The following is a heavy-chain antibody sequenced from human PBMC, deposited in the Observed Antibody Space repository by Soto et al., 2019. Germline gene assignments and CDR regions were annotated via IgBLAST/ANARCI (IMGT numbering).Heavy chain of an antibody. D-gene: IGHD4-17*01. Sequence: QVQLQESGPGLVKPSETLSLTCTVSGGSISSYYWSWIRQPPGKGLEWIGYIYYSGSTNYNPSLKRRVTXXVXTXXNQFSLKLSSVTAADTAVYYCARRPTVNSSWRLDPWGQGTLVTVSS. CDR3: ARRPTVNSSWRLDP. CDR2: IYYSGST. J-gene: IGHJ5*02. CDR1: GGSISSYY. V-gene: IGHV4-59*01.